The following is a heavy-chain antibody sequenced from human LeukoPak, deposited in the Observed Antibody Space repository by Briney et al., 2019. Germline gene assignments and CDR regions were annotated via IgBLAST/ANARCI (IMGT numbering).Heavy chain of an antibody. CDR2: INPSGGST. CDR1: GFTFTNYN. CDR3: ARLSSHYGDYKVDP. Sequence: ASVKVSCKASGFTFTNYNLHWVRQAPGQRLEWMGIINPSGGSTNYAQNFQGRVTMTRDTSISTAYMELSSLRSEDTAVYYCARLSSHYGDYKVDPWGQGTLVTVSS. V-gene: IGHV1-46*01. D-gene: IGHD4-17*01. J-gene: IGHJ5*02.